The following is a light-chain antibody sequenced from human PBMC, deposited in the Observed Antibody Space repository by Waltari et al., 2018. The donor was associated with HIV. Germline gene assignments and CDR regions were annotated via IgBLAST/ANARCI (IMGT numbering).Light chain of an antibody. CDR1: SSNVSNQG. Sequence: AGLTQPPSVSKGLRQTATITCSGNSSNVSNQGAAWLQHHQGHPPKLLTCRSDSRPSGISGRFPASRSGNIACLTIIGLQPEDEADYYCSAWDSTLSPLVFGTGTKVTVL. CDR3: SAWDSTLSPLV. CDR2: RSD. J-gene: IGLJ1*01. V-gene: IGLV10-54*04.